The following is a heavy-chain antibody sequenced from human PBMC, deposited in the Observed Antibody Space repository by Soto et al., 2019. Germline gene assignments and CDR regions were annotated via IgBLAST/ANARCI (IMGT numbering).Heavy chain of an antibody. CDR2: ISSSGSTI. J-gene: IGHJ4*02. V-gene: IGHV3-48*03. D-gene: IGHD3-22*01. CDR3: VKDGIDSSGYYYYFDY. Sequence: PGGSLRLSCAASGFTFSSYEMNWVRQAPGRGLEWVSYISSSGSTIYYADSVKGRFTISRDNAKNSLYLQMNSLRAEDTAVYYCVKDGIDSSGYYYYFDYWGQGTLVTVSS. CDR1: GFTFSSYE.